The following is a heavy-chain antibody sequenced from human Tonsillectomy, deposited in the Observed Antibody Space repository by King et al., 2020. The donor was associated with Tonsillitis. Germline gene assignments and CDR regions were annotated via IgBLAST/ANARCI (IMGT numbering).Heavy chain of an antibody. D-gene: IGHD3/OR15-3a*01. CDR3: ANGLGEDAFDI. CDR2: INPNSGGT. CDR1: GYTFTGYY. J-gene: IGHJ3*02. Sequence: VQLVQSGAEVKKPGASVKVSCKASGYTFTGYYMHWVRQAPGQGLEWMGWINPNSGGTKYAQKFQGRVTMTRDTFSSTAYVELSRLRSDDTAVYYCANGLGEDAFDIWGQGTMVTVSS. V-gene: IGHV1-2*02.